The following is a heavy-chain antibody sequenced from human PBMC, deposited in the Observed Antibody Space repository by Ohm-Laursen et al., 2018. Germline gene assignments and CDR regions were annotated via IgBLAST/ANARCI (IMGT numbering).Heavy chain of an antibody. CDR1: GYTFTGYY. CDR3: ARVLPQAQFSLDY. Sequence: ASVKVSCKASGYTFTGYYMHWVRQAPGQGLEWMGWINPNSGGTNYAQKFQGRVTMTRDTSISTAYMELSSLRSDDTAVYYCARVLPQAQFSLDYWGQGTLVTVSS. D-gene: IGHD2/OR15-2a*01. CDR2: INPNSGGT. J-gene: IGHJ4*02. V-gene: IGHV1-2*02.